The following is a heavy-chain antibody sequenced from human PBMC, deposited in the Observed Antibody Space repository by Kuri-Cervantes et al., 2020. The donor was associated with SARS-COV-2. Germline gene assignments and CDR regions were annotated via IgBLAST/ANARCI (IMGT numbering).Heavy chain of an antibody. D-gene: IGHD2-2*01. V-gene: IGHV3-23*01. CDR2: LSGSGGRT. CDR1: GFTLSSYA. J-gene: IGHJ4*02. CDR3: AKAGDIVVVPAAYFDY. Sequence: GGSLRLSCAASGFTLSSYAMSWVRQAPGKGLEWVSALSGSGGRTYYADSVKGRFTISRDNSKNTLYLQMNSLRAADTALYYCAKAGDIVVVPAAYFDYWGQGTLVTVSS.